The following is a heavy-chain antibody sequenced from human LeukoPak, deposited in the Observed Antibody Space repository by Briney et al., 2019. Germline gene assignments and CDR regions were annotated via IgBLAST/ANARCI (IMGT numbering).Heavy chain of an antibody. CDR1: GYSISSGYY. Sequence: PSETLSLTCAVSGYSISSGYYWGWIRQPPGKGLEWIARIYHGGSAFYNPSLKSRVTISIDTSKNHFSLKLNSVTAADTAVYYCARDDIWSGYYYFDYWGQGTLVTVSS. J-gene: IGHJ4*02. CDR3: ARDDIWSGYYYFDY. D-gene: IGHD3-3*01. CDR2: IYHGGSA. V-gene: IGHV4-38-2*02.